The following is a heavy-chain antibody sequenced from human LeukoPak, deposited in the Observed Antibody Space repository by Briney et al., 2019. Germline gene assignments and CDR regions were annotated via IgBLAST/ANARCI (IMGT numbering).Heavy chain of an antibody. CDR1: GGFISSGDYY. V-gene: IGHV4-30-4*08. D-gene: IGHD2-2*01. Sequence: TLSLTCTVSGGFISSGDYYWSWIRRPPGKGLEGIGYIYYSGSTLYNPFLKSRVTISVDTSKTQFSLNMGSVTAADTAVYYCAGYCSSTSCYPLYYFDYWGQGTLVTVSS. J-gene: IGHJ4*02. CDR2: IYYSGST. CDR3: AGYCSSTSCYPLYYFDY.